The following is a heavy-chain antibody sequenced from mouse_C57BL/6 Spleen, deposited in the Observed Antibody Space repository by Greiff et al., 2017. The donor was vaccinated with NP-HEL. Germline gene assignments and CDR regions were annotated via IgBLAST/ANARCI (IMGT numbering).Heavy chain of an antibody. V-gene: IGHV1-64*01. CDR1: GYTFTSYW. D-gene: IGHD2-3*01. CDR3: AREGLLPLFAY. CDR2: IHPNSGST. Sequence: VQLQQSGAELVKPGASVKLSCKASGYTFTSYWMHWVKQRPGQGLEWIGMIHPNSGSTNYNEKFKSKATLTVDKSSSTAYMQLSSLTSEDSAVYYCAREGLLPLFAYWGQRTLVTVSA. J-gene: IGHJ3*01.